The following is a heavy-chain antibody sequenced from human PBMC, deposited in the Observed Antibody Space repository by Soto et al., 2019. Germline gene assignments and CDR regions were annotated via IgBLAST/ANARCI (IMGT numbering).Heavy chain of an antibody. Sequence: SETLSLTCTVSGGSISSSSYYWVLIRQPPGKGLEWIGSIYYSGSTYYNPSLKSRVTISVDTSKNQFSLKLSSVTAADTAVYYCARGDGGYWDYWGQGTLVTVSS. CDR2: IYYSGST. J-gene: IGHJ4*02. V-gene: IGHV4-39*07. CDR1: GGSISSSSYY. D-gene: IGHD2-15*01. CDR3: ARGDGGYWDY.